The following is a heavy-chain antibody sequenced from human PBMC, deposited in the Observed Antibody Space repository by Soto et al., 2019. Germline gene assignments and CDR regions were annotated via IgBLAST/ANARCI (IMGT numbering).Heavy chain of an antibody. J-gene: IGHJ1*01. Sequence: PGGSLRLSCAASGFTFRNYVMHWVRQAPGKGLEWVAVISSDGSNKYYADSVKGRFTISRDNSKNTLYLQMNSLRIEDTAVYYCTKDRPTHRTYWGQGSXVPGSS. CDR1: GFTFRNYV. D-gene: IGHD1-7*01. CDR2: ISSDGSNK. CDR3: TKDRPTHRTY. V-gene: IGHV3-30*18.